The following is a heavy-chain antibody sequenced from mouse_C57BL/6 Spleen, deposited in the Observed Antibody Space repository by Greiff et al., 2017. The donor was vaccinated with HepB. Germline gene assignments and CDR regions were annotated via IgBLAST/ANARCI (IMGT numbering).Heavy chain of an antibody. CDR2: IHPNSGST. D-gene: IGHD2-1*01. Sequence: QVQLQQPGAELVKPGASVKLSCKASGYTFTSYWMHWVKQRTGQGLEWIGMIHPNSGSTNYNEKCKSKATLTVDKAYRTAYMQLSSLTSEDSAVYYCAKGNYDFDYWGPGTTLTVSS. CDR3: AKGNYDFDY. CDR1: GYTFTSYW. V-gene: IGHV1-64*01. J-gene: IGHJ2*01.